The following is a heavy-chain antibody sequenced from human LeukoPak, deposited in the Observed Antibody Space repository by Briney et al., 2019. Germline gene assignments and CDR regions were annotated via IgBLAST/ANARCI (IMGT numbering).Heavy chain of an antibody. CDR1: GFTFSSYA. J-gene: IGHJ4*02. CDR3: AKQLGYCSDGSCYFPY. V-gene: IGHV3-23*01. CDR2: FSGGDSST. D-gene: IGHD2-15*01. Sequence: PGGSLRLSCAASGFTFSSYAMSWVRQAPGKGLEWVSVFSGGDSSTYYAHSVKGRFTISRDNSKNTLYLQMNSLRVEDTAVYYCAKQLGYCSDGSCYFPYWGQGTLVTVSS.